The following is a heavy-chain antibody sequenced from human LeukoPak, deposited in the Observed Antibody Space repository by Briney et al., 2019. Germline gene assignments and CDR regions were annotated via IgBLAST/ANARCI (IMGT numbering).Heavy chain of an antibody. CDR1: GYIFTDYY. CDR3: ARDFHNKKWYDGPGYYFDF. J-gene: IGHJ4*02. D-gene: IGHD2-15*01. Sequence: ASVKVPCKASGYIFTDYYMHWVRQAPGQGLEWVGWINPNSGGTNSAQKFQGRVTMTGDASTSTAYMELSSLTSDDTAVYYCARDFHNKKWYDGPGYYFDFWGQGTLVTVSS. V-gene: IGHV1-2*02. CDR2: INPNSGGT.